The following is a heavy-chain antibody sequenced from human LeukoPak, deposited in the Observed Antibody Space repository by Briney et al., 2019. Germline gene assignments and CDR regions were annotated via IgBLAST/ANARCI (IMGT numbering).Heavy chain of an antibody. V-gene: IGHV1-18*01. CDR2: ISAYNGNT. J-gene: IGHJ6*02. CDR1: GYTFTSYG. CDR3: ARDLLRYFDQRYYYYYGMDV. Sequence: ASVKVSCKASGYTFTSYGISWVRQAPGQGLEWMGWISAYNGNTNYAQKLQGRVTMTTDTSTSTAYMELGSLRSDDTAVYYCARDLLRYFDQRYYYYYGMDVWGQGTTVTVSS. D-gene: IGHD3-9*01.